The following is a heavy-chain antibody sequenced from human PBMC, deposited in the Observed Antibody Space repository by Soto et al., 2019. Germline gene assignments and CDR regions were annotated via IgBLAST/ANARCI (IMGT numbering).Heavy chain of an antibody. CDR2: INVYNDNT. V-gene: IGHV1-18*01. CDR3: ARDPVGCTNSRCYLPSLPLDY. D-gene: IGHD2-2*01. J-gene: IGHJ4*02. CDR1: GYTFTSHA. Sequence: QVQLVQSGPEVKEPGASVKVSCKASGYTFTSHAISWVRQAPGQGLEWMGWINVYNDNTNYAQRGQGRVTMTTDASTSTAYMEMRSLRSDDTAVYYCARDPVGCTNSRCYLPSLPLDYLGQGTLVTVSS.